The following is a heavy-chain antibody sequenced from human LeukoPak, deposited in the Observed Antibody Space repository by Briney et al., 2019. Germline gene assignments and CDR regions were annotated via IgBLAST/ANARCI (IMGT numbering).Heavy chain of an antibody. J-gene: IGHJ4*02. D-gene: IGHD4-17*01. CDR2: IYHSGNT. Sequence: SETLSLACTVSGASIRSSGYYWSWIRQDPAKGLEWIGYIYHSGNTYYNPSLKSRVTISLDTSKNQFSLKLRSVTAADTAVYYCARRETTSVTTWDYWGQGTLVTVSS. CDR1: GASIRSSGYY. V-gene: IGHV4-31*03. CDR3: ARRETTSVTTWDY.